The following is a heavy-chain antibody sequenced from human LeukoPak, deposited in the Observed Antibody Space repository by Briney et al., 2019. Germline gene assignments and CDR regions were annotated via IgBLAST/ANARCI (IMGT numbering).Heavy chain of an antibody. D-gene: IGHD6-19*01. CDR3: ARDQAVSGSNYYYGVDV. CDR2: RSYDGANK. V-gene: IGHV3-30*04. CDR1: GFTFSSYA. J-gene: IGHJ6*04. Sequence: PGGSLRLSCAASGFTFSSYAMHWVRQAPGKGLEWVAVRSYDGANKHYADSVKGRFTISRDNSKNTLYLEMNSLRAEDTAVYYCARDQAVSGSNYYYGVDVWGEGTTVTVSS.